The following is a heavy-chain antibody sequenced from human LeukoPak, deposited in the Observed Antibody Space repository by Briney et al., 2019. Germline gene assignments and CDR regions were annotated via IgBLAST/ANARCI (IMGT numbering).Heavy chain of an antibody. CDR3: ARLGTTVTTDTYYYYYMDV. Sequence: PSETLSLTCTVSGGSISSYYWSWIGQPPGKGLEWIGYIYTSGSTNYNPSLKSRVTISVDTSKNQFSLKLSSVTAADTAVYYCARLGTTVTTDTYYYYYMDVRGKGTTVTVSS. J-gene: IGHJ6*03. CDR2: IYTSGST. V-gene: IGHV4-4*09. D-gene: IGHD4-11*01. CDR1: GGSISSYY.